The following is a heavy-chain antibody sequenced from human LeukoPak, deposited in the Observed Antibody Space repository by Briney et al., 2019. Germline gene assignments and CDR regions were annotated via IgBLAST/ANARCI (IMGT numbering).Heavy chain of an antibody. CDR3: ARDLGARGYSYGYRGWFDP. V-gene: IGHV4-59*12. Sequence: SETLSLTCTVSGGSTSSYYWSWIRQPPGKGLEWIGYIYYSGSTNYNPSLKSRVTISVDTSKNQFSLKLSSVTAADTAVYYCARDLGARGYSYGYRGWFDPWGQGTLVTVSS. CDR1: GGSTSSYY. D-gene: IGHD5-18*01. J-gene: IGHJ5*02. CDR2: IYYSGST.